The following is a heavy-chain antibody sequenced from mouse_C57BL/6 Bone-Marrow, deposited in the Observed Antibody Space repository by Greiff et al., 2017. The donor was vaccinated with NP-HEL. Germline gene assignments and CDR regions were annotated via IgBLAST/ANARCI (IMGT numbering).Heavy chain of an antibody. Sequence: LVESGAELARPGASVKLSCKASGYTFTSYGISWVKQRTGQGLEWIGEIYPRSGNTYYTAKFKGKATLTADKSSSTAYMELRSLTSEASSFYCCAREASTPVGFCYWGPGPTLSFSS. CDR1: GYTFTSYG. CDR2: IYPRSGNT. D-gene: IGHD2-1*01. CDR3: AREASTPVGFCY. J-gene: IGHJ2*01. V-gene: IGHV1-81*01.